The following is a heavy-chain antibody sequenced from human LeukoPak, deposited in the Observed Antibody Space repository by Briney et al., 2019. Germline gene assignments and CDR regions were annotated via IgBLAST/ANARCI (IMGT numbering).Heavy chain of an antibody. J-gene: IGHJ3*02. Sequence: GGSLRLSCAASGFTFSRHWMHWVPQGPGKGLVWVSRIKTGGSSTNYADYADSVKGRFTISRDDAKNTLYLQMNSLRGEDTAVYYCARGGSPPEALGDAFDIWGQGTLVTVSS. CDR3: ARGGSPPEALGDAFDI. V-gene: IGHV3-74*01. CDR2: IKTGGSST. D-gene: IGHD1-26*01. CDR1: GFTFSRHW.